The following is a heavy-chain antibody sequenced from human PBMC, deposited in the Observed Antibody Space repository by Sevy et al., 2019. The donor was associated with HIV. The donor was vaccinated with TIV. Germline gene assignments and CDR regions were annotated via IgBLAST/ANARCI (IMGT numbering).Heavy chain of an antibody. D-gene: IGHD5-12*01. Sequence: GGSLRLSCTTSGFTFDDYAMNWFRQPPGKGLEWVAFITRNSYEAYGGTTDYAASVKGRFIISRDDSKSIAYLQMNSLKTEDTAVYYCTRGLATADTSEYYSDYWGQGILVTVSS. CDR3: TRGLATADTSEYYSDY. V-gene: IGHV3-49*03. CDR2: ITRNSYEAYGGTT. CDR1: GFTFDDYA. J-gene: IGHJ4*02.